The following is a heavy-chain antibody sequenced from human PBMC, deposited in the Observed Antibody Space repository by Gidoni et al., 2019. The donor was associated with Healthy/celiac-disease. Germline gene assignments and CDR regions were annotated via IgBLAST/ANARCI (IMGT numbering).Heavy chain of an antibody. CDR3: ARTYGFTGYYYGMDV. CDR2: ISYDGSNK. V-gene: IGHV3-30-3*01. CDR1: GCTFSSYA. Sequence: QVQLVESGGGVVQPGRSLRLSCSASGCTFSSYAMHWVRQAPGKGLEWVAVISYDGSNKYYADSVKGRFTISRDNSKNTLYLQMNSLRAEDTAVYYCARTYGFTGYYYGMDVWGQGTTVTVSS. J-gene: IGHJ6*02. D-gene: IGHD3-10*01.